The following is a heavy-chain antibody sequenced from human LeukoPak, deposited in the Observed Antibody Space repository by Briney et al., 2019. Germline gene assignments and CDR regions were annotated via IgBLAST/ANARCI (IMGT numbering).Heavy chain of an antibody. J-gene: IGHJ5*02. CDR2: INPSGTST. CDR1: GYTFTSHY. CDR3: ARDNSIGGRGWWFDP. D-gene: IGHD4-23*01. V-gene: IGHV1-46*01. Sequence: ASVKVSCKASGYTFTSHYMHWVRQAPGQGLEWMGLINPSGTSTIYAEKFQGRIIMTRDMSTTTDYMELSSLRSDDTAVYYCARDNSIGGRGWWFDPWGQGTLVIVSS.